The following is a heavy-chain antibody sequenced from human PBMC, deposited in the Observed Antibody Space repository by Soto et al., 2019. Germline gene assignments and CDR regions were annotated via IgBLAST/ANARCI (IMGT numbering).Heavy chain of an antibody. J-gene: IGHJ4*02. CDR3: ARAINYYDSSGYPNFDY. V-gene: IGHV4-38-2*01. CDR2: IYHSGST. Sequence: SETLSLTCAVSGYSISSGYYWGWRRQPPGKGLEWIGSIYHSGSTYYNPSLKRRVTTSVDPSKNQFSLKLSSVTAAAPAVSYCARAINYYDSSGYPNFDYWGQGTRGTVSP. D-gene: IGHD3-22*01. CDR1: GYSISSGYY.